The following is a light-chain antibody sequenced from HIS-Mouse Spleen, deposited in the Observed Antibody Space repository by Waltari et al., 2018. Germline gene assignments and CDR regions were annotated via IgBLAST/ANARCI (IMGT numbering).Light chain of an antibody. J-gene: IGLJ1*01. CDR2: GNN. Sequence: QSVLTQPPSASGTPGQRVTISCSGSSSNIGSNYVYWYQQLPGTAPKLLIYGNNRRPSGGPDRFSGSKSGTSASLAISGLRSEDEADYYCAAWDDSLSGYVFGTGTKVTVL. CDR3: AAWDDSLSGYV. V-gene: IGLV1-47*01. CDR1: SSNIGSNY.